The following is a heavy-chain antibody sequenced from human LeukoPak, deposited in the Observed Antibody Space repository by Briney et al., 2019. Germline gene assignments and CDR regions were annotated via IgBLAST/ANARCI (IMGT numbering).Heavy chain of an antibody. V-gene: IGHV3-21*01. D-gene: IGHD6-13*01. CDR1: GFTFSSFT. J-gene: IGHJ4*02. Sequence: GGSLRLSCAASGFTFSSFTMNWVRQAPGKGLEWVSSISSTSTYIHYADSVKGRFTISRDNAKNSLYLQMNSLRAEDTAVYYCARDIKGQQLVLSMSDYWGQGTLVTVSS. CDR2: ISSTSTYI. CDR3: ARDIKGQQLVLSMSDY.